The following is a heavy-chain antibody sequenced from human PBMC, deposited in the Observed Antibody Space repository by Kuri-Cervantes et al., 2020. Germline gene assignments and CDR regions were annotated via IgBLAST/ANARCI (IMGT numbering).Heavy chain of an antibody. CDR2: FDPEDGET. V-gene: IGHV1-24*01. CDR3: ARSDYYDSSGLSPSMDV. D-gene: IGHD3-22*01. CDR1: GYTLTELS. Sequence: ASVKVSCKVSGYTLTELSMHWVRQAPGKGLEWMGGFDPEDGETIYAQKFQGRVTMTEDTSTDTAYMELSSLRSEDTAVYYCARSDYYDSSGLSPSMDVWGRGTTVTVSS. J-gene: IGHJ6*02.